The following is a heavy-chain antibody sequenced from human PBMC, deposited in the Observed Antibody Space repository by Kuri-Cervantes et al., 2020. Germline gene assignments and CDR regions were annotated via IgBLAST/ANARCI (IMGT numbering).Heavy chain of an antibody. CDR3: ARERDYVWGSYPMDV. J-gene: IGHJ6*04. V-gene: IGHV1-69*06. CDR1: EYSFIDYY. CDR2: IIPIFGTA. Sequence: SVKVSCKASEYSFIDYYIHWVRQAPGQGLEWMGGIIPIFGTANYAQKFQGRVTITADKSTSTAYMELSSLRSEDTAVYYCARERDYVWGSYPMDVWGKGTTVTVSS. D-gene: IGHD3-16*02.